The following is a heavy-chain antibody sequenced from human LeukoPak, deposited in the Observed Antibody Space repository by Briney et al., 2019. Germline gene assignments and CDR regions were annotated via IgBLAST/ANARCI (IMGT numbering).Heavy chain of an antibody. CDR2: IFISGGT. D-gene: IGHD3-9*01. CDR1: GDSITSGSYY. CDR3: ARGGSTLHSAGGHDIEFYYYYYMDV. J-gene: IGHJ6*03. V-gene: IGHV4-61*02. Sequence: PSETLSLTCTVSGDSITSGSYYWSWIRQPAGKGLEWIGRIFISGGTNYKPSLRHRVTMSLDTSKNQFSLKLYSVTAADTAVYYCARGGSTLHSAGGHDIEFYYYYYMDVWGKGTTVTISS.